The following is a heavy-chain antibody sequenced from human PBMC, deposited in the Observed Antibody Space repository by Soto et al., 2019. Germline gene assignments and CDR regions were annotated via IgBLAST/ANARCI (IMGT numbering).Heavy chain of an antibody. V-gene: IGHV1-69*05. D-gene: IGHD3-22*01. CDR2: IVPIFGTR. J-gene: IGHJ6*02. Sequence: SVKVSCKISGGTFSRYSISWVRQAPGQGLEWMGGIVPIFGTRNYAQKFQDRVTTTTDESATTAHMELSNLRSENTAVYYCARPYEGGYSSNHHYYYALDVWGQGTAVTVSS. CDR3: ARPYEGGYSSNHHYYYALDV. CDR1: GGTFSRYS.